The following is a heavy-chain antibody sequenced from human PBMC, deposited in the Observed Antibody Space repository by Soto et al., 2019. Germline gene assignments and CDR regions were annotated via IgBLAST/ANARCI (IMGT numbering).Heavy chain of an antibody. D-gene: IGHD3-10*01. CDR2: IYPGDSDT. CDR3: ATANGSWSYPGTPPKYYYGMDV. Sequence: EVQLVQSGAEVKKPGESLKISCKGSGYSFTSYWIGWVRQMPGKGLECMGIIYPGDSDTRYSPSFQGQVTISADKSISTAYLQWSSLKASDTAMYYCATANGSWSYPGTPPKYYYGMDVWGQGTTVTVSS. V-gene: IGHV5-51*03. CDR1: GYSFTSYW. J-gene: IGHJ6*02.